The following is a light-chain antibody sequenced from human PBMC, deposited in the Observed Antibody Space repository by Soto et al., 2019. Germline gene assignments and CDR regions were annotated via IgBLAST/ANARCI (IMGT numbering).Light chain of an antibody. CDR1: QSIGYW. J-gene: IGKJ1*01. Sequence: DLQMTQSPSTLSASVGARVTVTCRASQSIGYWLAWYQQKPGKAPNLLIYAASSLETGVPSRFSGIGSGTELTLSISSLQPDDAESYYCQQYNSYSKTFGQGTKVDIK. CDR3: QQYNSYSKT. CDR2: AAS. V-gene: IGKV1-5*01.